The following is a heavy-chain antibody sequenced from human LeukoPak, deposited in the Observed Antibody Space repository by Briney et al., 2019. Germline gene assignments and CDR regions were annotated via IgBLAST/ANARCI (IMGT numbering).Heavy chain of an antibody. CDR2: IKQDGSEK. CDR1: RFTFSSYW. J-gene: IGHJ5*01. CDR3: ARVSGNYYRWFDS. D-gene: IGHD1-26*01. V-gene: IGHV3-7*03. Sequence: GESLRLSCAASRFTFSSYWMSWVRQAPGKGLEWVANIKQDGSEKYYVDSVKGRFTISRDNAKNSLYLQMNSLRAEDTAVYYCARVSGNYYRWFDSWGQGTLVSVSS.